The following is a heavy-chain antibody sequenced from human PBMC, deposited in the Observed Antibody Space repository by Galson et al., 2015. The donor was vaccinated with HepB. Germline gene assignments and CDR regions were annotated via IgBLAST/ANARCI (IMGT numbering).Heavy chain of an antibody. CDR1: GGSISSGGYY. D-gene: IGHD2-2*01. J-gene: IGHJ5*02. Sequence: TLSLTCTVSGGSISSGGYYWSWIRQHPGKGLEWIGYIYYSGSTHYNPSLKSRVTISVDTSKNQFSLKLSSVTAADTAVYYCAREWGVLSSTRGPPWFDPWGQGTLVTVSS. V-gene: IGHV4-31*03. CDR3: AREWGVLSSTRGPPWFDP. CDR2: IYYSGST.